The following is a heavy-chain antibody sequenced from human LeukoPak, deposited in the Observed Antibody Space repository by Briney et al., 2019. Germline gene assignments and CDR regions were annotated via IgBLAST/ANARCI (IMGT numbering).Heavy chain of an antibody. CDR3: ATHPSPYYYYYYMDV. J-gene: IGHJ6*03. Sequence: ASVKVSCKVSGYTLTELSMHWVRQAPGKGLEWMGGFDPEDGETIYARKFQGRVTMTEDTSTDTAYMELSSLRSEDTAVYYCATHPSPYYYYYYMDVWGKGTTVTVSS. V-gene: IGHV1-24*01. CDR1: GYTLTELS. CDR2: FDPEDGET.